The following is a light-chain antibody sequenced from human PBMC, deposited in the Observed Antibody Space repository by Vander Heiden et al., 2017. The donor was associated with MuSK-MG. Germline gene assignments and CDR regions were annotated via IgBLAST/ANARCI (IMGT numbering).Light chain of an antibody. CDR2: DAS. J-gene: IGKJ4*01. CDR3: QQRSNWRLT. Sequence: ESVLTQSPPTLSLSPGERATLSCRASQSDIKYLAWYQHKAGQAPRLLIYDASNRATGIPARFSGSGSGTDFTLTISSLEPEDSAVYYCQQRSNWRLTFGGGTKVEIK. CDR1: QSDIKY. V-gene: IGKV3-11*01.